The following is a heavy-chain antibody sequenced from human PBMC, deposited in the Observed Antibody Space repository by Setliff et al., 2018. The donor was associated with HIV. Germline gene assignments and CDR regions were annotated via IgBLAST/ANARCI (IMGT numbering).Heavy chain of an antibody. CDR2: MNPNSGNT. CDR3: ARVATLSHPGDYFDY. D-gene: IGHD4-4*01. CDR1: GYTFSNYD. V-gene: IGHV1-8*01. J-gene: IGHJ4*02. Sequence: GASVKVSCKASGYTFSNYDINWVRQATGQGLEWVGWMNPNSGNTGYAQKFQGRVTLTRNTSISTAYMELSSLRSEDTAVYSCARVATLSHPGDYFDYWGQGTLVPVSS.